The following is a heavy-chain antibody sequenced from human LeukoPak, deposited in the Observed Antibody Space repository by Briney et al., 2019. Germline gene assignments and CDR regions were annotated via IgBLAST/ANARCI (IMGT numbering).Heavy chain of an antibody. CDR3: ARGEGLNYYDSSGYATT. J-gene: IGHJ4*02. CDR2: IYHSGST. CDR1: GYSISSGYY. V-gene: IGHV4-38-2*02. D-gene: IGHD3-22*01. Sequence: SETLSLTCTVSGYSISSGYYWGWIRQPPGKGLEWIGSIYHSGSTYYNPSLKSRVTISVDTSKNQFSLKLSSVTAADTAVYYCARGEGLNYYDSSGYATTWGQGTLVTVSS.